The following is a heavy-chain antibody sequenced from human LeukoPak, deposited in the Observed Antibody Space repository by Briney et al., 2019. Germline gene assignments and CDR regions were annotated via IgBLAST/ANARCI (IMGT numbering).Heavy chain of an antibody. V-gene: IGHV1-3*01. D-gene: IGHD1-26*01. CDR1: GYTFTSYA. Sequence: GASVKVSCKASGYTFTSYAIHWVRQAPGQRLEWMGWIGAGNGNTKYSQNFQGRVTFISNTSATTALMELSSLRSEDAAVYYCARDSGSGNNDYWGQGTLVTVSS. J-gene: IGHJ4*02. CDR3: ARDSGSGNNDY. CDR2: IGAGNGNT.